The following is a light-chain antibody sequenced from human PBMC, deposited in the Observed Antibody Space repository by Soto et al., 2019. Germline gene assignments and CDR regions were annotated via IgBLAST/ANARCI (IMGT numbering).Light chain of an antibody. CDR3: SSYAGSNNLV. V-gene: IGLV2-8*01. J-gene: IGLJ2*01. CDR1: SSDVGGYNY. Sequence: QLVLTQPPSASESPGQSVTISCTGTSSDVGGYNYVSWYQQHPGKAPKLMIYDVSKRPSGVPDRFSGSKSGNTASLTVSGLQAEDEADYYCSSYAGSNNLVFGGGTELTVL. CDR2: DVS.